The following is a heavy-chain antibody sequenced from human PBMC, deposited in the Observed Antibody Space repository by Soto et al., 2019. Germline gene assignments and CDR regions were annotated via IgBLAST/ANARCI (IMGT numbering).Heavy chain of an antibody. CDR2: ISYDGSNK. Sequence: QLGGSLRLSCAASGFTFSSYAMHWVRQAPGKGLEWVAVISYDGSNKYYADSVKGRFTISRDNSKNTLYLQMNSLRAEDTAVYYCARDQGRHFRTAGVYWGQGTLVTVSS. J-gene: IGHJ4*02. D-gene: IGHD3-3*02. CDR1: GFTFSSYA. V-gene: IGHV3-30-3*01. CDR3: ARDQGRHFRTAGVY.